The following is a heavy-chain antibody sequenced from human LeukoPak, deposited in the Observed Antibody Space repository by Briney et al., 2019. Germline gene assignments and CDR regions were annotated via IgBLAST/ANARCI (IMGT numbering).Heavy chain of an antibody. CDR2: ISGSGGST. J-gene: IGHJ4*02. D-gene: IGHD1-26*01. V-gene: IGHV3-23*01. Sequence: PGGSLRLSCAASGFTFSSYAMSWVRQAPGKGLEWVSAISGSGGSTYYADSVKGRFTISRDNSKNTLYVQMSSLRAEDTAVYYCAKDRQLVGANYFDYWGQGTLVTVSS. CDR1: GFTFSSYA. CDR3: AKDRQLVGANYFDY.